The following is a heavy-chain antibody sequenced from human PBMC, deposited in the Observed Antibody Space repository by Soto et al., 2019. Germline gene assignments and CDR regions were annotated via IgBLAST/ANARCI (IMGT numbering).Heavy chain of an antibody. CDR1: GGSISSYY. CDR2: IYYSGST. J-gene: IGHJ6*03. V-gene: IGHV4-59*01. CDR3: ARTFYDFWSGRTPGYMDV. D-gene: IGHD3-3*01. Sequence: SETLSLTCTVSGGSISSYYWSWIRQPPGKGLEWIGYIYYSGSTNYNPSLKSRVTISVETAKNQFSLKLSSVTAADTAVYYCARTFYDFWSGRTPGYMDVWGKGTTVTVSS.